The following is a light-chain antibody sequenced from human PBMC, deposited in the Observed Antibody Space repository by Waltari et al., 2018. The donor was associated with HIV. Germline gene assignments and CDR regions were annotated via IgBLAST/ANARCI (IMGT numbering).Light chain of an antibody. CDR1: TLPKKF. J-gene: IGLJ2*01. CDR2: KDN. V-gene: IGLV3-25*03. CDR3: QSADSSGTS. Sequence: SDEVTQTPSVSVSPGQTARITCSGETLPKKFVYWYQQKPGQAPLVVIYKDNERTSGIPERFSGSSSGTRATLTISGVQAEVAADYYCQSADSSGTSFGGGTKLTVL.